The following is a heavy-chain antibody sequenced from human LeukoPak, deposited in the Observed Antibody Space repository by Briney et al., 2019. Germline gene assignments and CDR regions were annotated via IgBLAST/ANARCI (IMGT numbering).Heavy chain of an antibody. Sequence: GGSLRLSCAASGFTFSSYWMSWVRQAPGKGLEWVANIKRDVGEKYYVGSVKGRFTISRDNAKNSLYLQMNSLRAEDTAVYYCAELGITMIGGFWGKGTTVTISS. V-gene: IGHV3-7*01. CDR3: AELGITMIGGF. J-gene: IGHJ6*04. D-gene: IGHD3-10*02. CDR2: IKRDVGEK. CDR1: GFTFSSYW.